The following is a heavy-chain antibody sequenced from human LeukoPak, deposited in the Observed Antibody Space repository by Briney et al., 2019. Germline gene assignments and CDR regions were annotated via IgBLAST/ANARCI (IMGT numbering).Heavy chain of an antibody. Sequence: GGSLRLSCAASGFTFSSYGMHWARQAPGKGLEWVAYIRYDGSNKYYADSVKGRFTISRDNSKKTLYLQMNSLRAEDTAVYYCAKGGVDIVVVPAASIYYGVDVWGQGTTVTVSS. CDR2: IRYDGSNK. CDR3: AKGGVDIVVVPAASIYYGVDV. CDR1: GFTFSSYG. J-gene: IGHJ6*02. V-gene: IGHV3-30*02. D-gene: IGHD2-2*01.